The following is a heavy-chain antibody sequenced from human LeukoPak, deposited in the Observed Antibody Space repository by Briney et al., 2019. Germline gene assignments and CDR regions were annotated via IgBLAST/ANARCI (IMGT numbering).Heavy chain of an antibody. CDR2: IIPILGIA. Sequence: ASVKVSCKTSGGTFLNYAISWVRQAPGQGLEWMGRIIPILGIANYAQKFQARVTLTADKSTSTAYMELSSLRSDDTAAYYCARASQDYYGSGSYYRGGDAFDIWGQGTMVTVSS. D-gene: IGHD3-10*01. CDR1: GGTFLNYA. CDR3: ARASQDYYGSGSYYRGGDAFDI. V-gene: IGHV1-69*04. J-gene: IGHJ3*02.